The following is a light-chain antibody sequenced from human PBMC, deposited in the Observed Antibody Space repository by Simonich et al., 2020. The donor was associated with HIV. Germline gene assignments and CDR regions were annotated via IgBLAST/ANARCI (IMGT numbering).Light chain of an antibody. J-gene: IGLJ3*02. CDR1: SSDVGGSNY. CDR3: SSYTSSSSLV. Sequence: QSALTQPASVSGSPGQSITISCTGTSSDVGGSNYVSWYHQHPGKAPKLMIYDVSKRPSGVSNRFSGSKSGNTASLTISGLQAEDEADYYCSSYTSSSSLVFGGGTKLTVL. CDR2: DVS. V-gene: IGLV2-14*01.